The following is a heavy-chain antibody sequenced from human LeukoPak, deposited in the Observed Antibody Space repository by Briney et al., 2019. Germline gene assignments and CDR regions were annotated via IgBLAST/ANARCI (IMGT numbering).Heavy chain of an antibody. D-gene: IGHD6-19*01. CDR2: INPNSGGT. CDR3: ARLTGYSSGWYLDY. Sequence: GASVKVSCKASGYTFTGYYMHWVRQAPGQGLEWMGWINPNSGGTNYAQKFQGRVTMTRDTSISTAYMELSRLRSDDTAVYYCARLTGYSSGWYLDYWGQGTLVTVSS. CDR1: GYTFTGYY. V-gene: IGHV1-2*02. J-gene: IGHJ4*02.